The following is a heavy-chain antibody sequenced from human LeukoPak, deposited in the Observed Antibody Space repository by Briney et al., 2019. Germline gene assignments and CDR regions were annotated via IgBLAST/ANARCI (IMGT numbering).Heavy chain of an antibody. D-gene: IGHD2-8*02. CDR3: ASVVGYWGAFDI. CDR1: GGSFRGYY. CDR2: IYHSGST. Sequence: SETLSLTCAAYGGSFRGYYWTWIRQPPGKGLEWIGYIYHSGSTYYNPSLKSRVTISVDRSKNQFSLKLSSVTAADTAVYYCASVVGYWGAFDIWGQGTMVTVSS. V-gene: IGHV4-34*01. J-gene: IGHJ3*02.